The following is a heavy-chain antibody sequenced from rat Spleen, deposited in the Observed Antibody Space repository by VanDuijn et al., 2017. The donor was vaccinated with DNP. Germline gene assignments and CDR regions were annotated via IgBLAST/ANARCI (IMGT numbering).Heavy chain of an antibody. CDR3: ATLMYATDYYYFHY. CDR2: ISTGRGTT. J-gene: IGHJ2*01. V-gene: IGHV5-25*01. D-gene: IGHD1-6*01. Sequence: EVQLVESGGGLVQPGRSMTLSCAASGFSVSDYYMAWVRQAQSTGLEWVASISTGRGTTYYRDSVTGRFTISRDNAKSTLYLQVDSLRSEDTATYYCATLMYATDYYYFHYWGQGVMVTVSS. CDR1: GFSVSDYY.